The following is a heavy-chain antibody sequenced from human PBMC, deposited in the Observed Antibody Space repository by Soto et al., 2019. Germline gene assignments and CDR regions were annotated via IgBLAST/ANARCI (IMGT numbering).Heavy chain of an antibody. V-gene: IGHV1-2*02. CDR3: ARISSASSGWLPDY. CDR1: GYTFSGYY. D-gene: IGHD6-19*01. J-gene: IGHJ4*02. CDR2: INPNSGDT. Sequence: ASVKVSCKASGYTFSGYYIHWVRQAPGQGPEWMGWINPNSGDTNYAQKFQGRVTMTRGTSITTAYMELSRLRSDDTAVYYCARISSASSGWLPDYWGQGTLVTVSS.